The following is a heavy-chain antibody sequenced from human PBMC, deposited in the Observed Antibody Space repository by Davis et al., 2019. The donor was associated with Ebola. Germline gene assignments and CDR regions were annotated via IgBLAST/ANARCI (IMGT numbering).Heavy chain of an antibody. CDR1: GFTFSSYE. V-gene: IGHV3-48*03. CDR2: ISSSGSTI. CDR3: ARNYGDYWVDY. J-gene: IGHJ4*02. Sequence: GESLKISCAASGFTFSSYEMNWVRQAPGKGLEWVSYISSSGSTIYYADSVKGRFTISRDNSKNTLYLQMNSLRAEDTAVYYCARNYGDYWVDYWGQGTLVTVSS. D-gene: IGHD4-17*01.